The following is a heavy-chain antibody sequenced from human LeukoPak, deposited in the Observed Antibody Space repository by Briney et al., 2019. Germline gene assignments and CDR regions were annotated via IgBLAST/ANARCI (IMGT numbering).Heavy chain of an antibody. J-gene: IGHJ6*02. Sequence: PSETLSLTCTVSGGSISSYYWSWIRQPPGKGLEWIGCIYYTRSTHYNPSLKSRVTISVDTSKNQFSLKLSSVTAADTAVYYCAKGGSTNFYYGDVWGQGTTVTVSS. D-gene: IGHD2/OR15-2a*01. CDR2: IYYTRST. V-gene: IGHV4-59*01. CDR1: GGSISSYY. CDR3: AKGGSTNFYYGDV.